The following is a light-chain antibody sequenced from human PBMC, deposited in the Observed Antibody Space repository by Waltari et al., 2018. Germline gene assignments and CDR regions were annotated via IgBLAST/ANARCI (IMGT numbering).Light chain of an antibody. Sequence: QSALTQPPSASGSVGQSVTIPCTGTSSDVGDNNLVSWYQQHPGKGPKLMIFEVSKRPSGVPDRFSGSKSGNTASLTVSGLQAEDEADYYCSSYAGTNRVFGGGTKLTVL. CDR2: EVS. CDR1: SSDVGDNNL. V-gene: IGLV2-8*01. CDR3: SSYAGTNRV. J-gene: IGLJ2*01.